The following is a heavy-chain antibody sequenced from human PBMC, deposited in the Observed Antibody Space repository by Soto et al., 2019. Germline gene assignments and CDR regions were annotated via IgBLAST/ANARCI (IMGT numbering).Heavy chain of an antibody. Sequence: GAVRGTCVALGGRRIIYIKSLVRQAPGKLLDCVSYISSSSSTIYYADSVKGRFTISRENDKNSLYLQMNSLRDEDKAVYYCARDKTVSALNVLIWFGEQDSLAVYHKSAIDV. V-gene: IGHV3-48*02. CDR3: ARDKTVSALNVLIWFGEQDSLAVYHKSAIDV. J-gene: IGHJ6*01. D-gene: IGHD3-10*01. CDR2: ISSSSSTI. CDR1: GGRRIIYI.